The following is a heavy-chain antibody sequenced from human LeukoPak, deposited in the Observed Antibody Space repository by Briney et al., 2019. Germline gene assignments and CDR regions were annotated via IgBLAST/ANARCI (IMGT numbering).Heavy chain of an antibody. CDR2: INPNSGGT. CDR3: ARSPHILTGENFDY. Sequence: GASVKVSCKASGYTFTGYYMHWVRQAPGQGLEWMGWINPNSGGTNYARKFQGRVTMTRDTSITTAYMEMSRLRSDDTALYYCARSPHILTGENFDYWGQGTLVTVSS. J-gene: IGHJ4*02. V-gene: IGHV1-2*02. D-gene: IGHD3-9*01. CDR1: GYTFTGYY.